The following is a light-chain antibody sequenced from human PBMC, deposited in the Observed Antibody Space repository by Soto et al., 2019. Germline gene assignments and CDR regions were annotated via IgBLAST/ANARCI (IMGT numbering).Light chain of an antibody. CDR2: EVS. J-gene: IGLJ1*01. Sequence: QSALTQPPSASGSPGQSVTISCTGTSSDIGGYNYVSWYQQHPGKGPKVMIYEVSKRPSGVPDRFSGSKSGNTASLTVSGLQAEDEADYYCSSYAGSNNVYVFGTGTKLTVL. V-gene: IGLV2-8*01. CDR1: SSDIGGYNY. CDR3: SSYAGSNNVYV.